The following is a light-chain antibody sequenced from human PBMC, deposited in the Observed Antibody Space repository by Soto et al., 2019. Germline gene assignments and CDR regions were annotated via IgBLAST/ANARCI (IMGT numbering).Light chain of an antibody. CDR3: QQYGSSPWT. CDR1: QSASSRY. J-gene: IGKJ1*01. V-gene: IGKV3-20*01. CDR2: GAS. Sequence: EIVLTQSPGTLSLSPGERATLSCRAGQSASSRYLAWYQQKPGQAPRLLIYGASSRATGIPDSFSGSGSGPDFTLTISRLEPEDHAVYYCQQYGSSPWTFGQGTKVQIK.